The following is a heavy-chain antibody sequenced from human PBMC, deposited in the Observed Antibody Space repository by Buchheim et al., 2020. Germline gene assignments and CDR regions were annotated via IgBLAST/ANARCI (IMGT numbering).Heavy chain of an antibody. Sequence: QVQLQESGPGLVKPSETLSLTCTVSGGSISSYYWSWIRQPPGKGLEWIGYIYYSGSTNYNPSLQSRVTISVDTSKNQLSLKVTSVTAADTAVYYCARGGSGWYARLDSWGQGTL. CDR2: IYYSGST. D-gene: IGHD6-19*01. J-gene: IGHJ4*02. CDR3: ARGGSGWYARLDS. CDR1: GGSISSYY. V-gene: IGHV4-59*01.